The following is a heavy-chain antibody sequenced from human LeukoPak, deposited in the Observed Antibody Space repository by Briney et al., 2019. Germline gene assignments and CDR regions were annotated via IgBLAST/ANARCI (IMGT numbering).Heavy chain of an antibody. Sequence: AETLPLTCTVSGGPISNYYRSWIRRSAPKGLDWIGRIYTSESTNYNPSLPSRVTMSVDSSKNQYSLKLRSVTAADTAVYYCVRTYCTSNSCYRDTSDIWGQGTMVTVSS. CDR3: VRTYCTSNSCYRDTSDI. J-gene: IGHJ3*02. D-gene: IGHD2-2*01. CDR1: GGPISNYY. V-gene: IGHV4-4*07. CDR2: IYTSEST.